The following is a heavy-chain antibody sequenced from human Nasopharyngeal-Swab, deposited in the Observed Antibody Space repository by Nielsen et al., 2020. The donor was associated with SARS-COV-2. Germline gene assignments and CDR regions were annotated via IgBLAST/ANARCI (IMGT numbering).Heavy chain of an antibody. CDR1: GFTFSSYG. CDR3: AKDDNYYDSSGYGN. D-gene: IGHD3-22*01. Sequence: GGSLRLSCAASGFTFSSYGMHWVRQAPGKGLEWVAVISYDGSNKYYADSVKGRFNISRDNSKNTLYLQMNSLRAEDTAVYYCAKDDNYYDSSGYGNWGQGTLVTVSS. V-gene: IGHV3-30*18. CDR2: ISYDGSNK. J-gene: IGHJ4*02.